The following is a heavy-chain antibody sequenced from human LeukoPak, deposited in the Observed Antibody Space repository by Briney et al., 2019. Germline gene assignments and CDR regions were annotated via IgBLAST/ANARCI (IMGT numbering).Heavy chain of an antibody. CDR1: GFTFSSYS. D-gene: IGHD1-26*01. Sequence: GGSLRLSCAASGFTFSSYSMNWVRQAPGKGLEWVSSISSSSSYIYYADSVKGRFTISRDNAKNLLYLQMNSLRAEDTAVYYCARDGPYSGSSPFDPWGQGTLVTVSS. V-gene: IGHV3-21*01. CDR2: ISSSSSYI. J-gene: IGHJ5*02. CDR3: ARDGPYSGSSPFDP.